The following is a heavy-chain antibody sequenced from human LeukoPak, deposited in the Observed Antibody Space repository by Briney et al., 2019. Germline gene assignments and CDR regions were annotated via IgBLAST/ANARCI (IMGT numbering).Heavy chain of an antibody. CDR1: GCTFSDYS. D-gene: IGHD5-12*01. CDR2: VGISSGNT. CDR3: ARDHRYAFDN. Sequence: GGSLRVSCAASGCTFSDYSMNWVRQAPGKGLEWISCVGISSGNTKFADSVKGRFTISGDGAKNSVFLQMNSLRIEDTAIYFCARDHRYAFDNWGQGTLVTVSS. J-gene: IGHJ4*02. V-gene: IGHV3-48*04.